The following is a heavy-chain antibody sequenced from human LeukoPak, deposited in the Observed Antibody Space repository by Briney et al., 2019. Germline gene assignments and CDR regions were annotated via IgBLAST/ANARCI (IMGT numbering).Heavy chain of an antibody. CDR2: IYYSGST. D-gene: IGHD5-18*01. J-gene: IGHJ4*02. CDR1: GGSFSGYY. V-gene: IGHV4-59*01. Sequence: PSETLSLTCAVYGGSFSGYYWSWIRQPPGKGLEWIGYIYYSGSTNYNPSLKSRVTISVDTSKNQFSLKLSSVTAADTAVYYCARGRYSYGTFDYWGQGTLVTVSS. CDR3: ARGRYSYGTFDY.